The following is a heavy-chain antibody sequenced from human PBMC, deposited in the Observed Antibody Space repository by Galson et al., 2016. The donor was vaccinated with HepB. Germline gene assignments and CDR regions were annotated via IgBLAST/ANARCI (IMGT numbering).Heavy chain of an antibody. D-gene: IGHD1-20*01. CDR3: ARVSLVTANIWTWSAVEY. Sequence: CAISGDSVSSNSAAWNWIRQSPSRSLEWLGRTYYRSNWHYDYAVSVTGRITINPDTSKNQFSLQLNSMTPEDTAVYYCARVSLVTANIWTWSAVEYWGQGALVTVSS. CDR2: TYYRSNWHY. V-gene: IGHV6-1*01. J-gene: IGHJ4*02. CDR1: GDSVSSNSAA.